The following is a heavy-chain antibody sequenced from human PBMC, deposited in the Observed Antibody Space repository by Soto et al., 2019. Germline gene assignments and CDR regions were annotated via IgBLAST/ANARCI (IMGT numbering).Heavy chain of an antibody. D-gene: IGHD3-10*01. J-gene: IGHJ4*02. CDR2: INPDRGGT. V-gene: IGHV1-2*02. CDR3: ARGTEDLSTVYCFPPSYFDF. CDR1: GYTFTGHY. Sequence: ASVKVSCKASGYTFTGHYIHWVRQAPGQGLEWMGWINPDRGGTNYAQKFQGRVTMTRDTSITTAYMELSRLTSDDTAVFYCARGTEDLSTVYCFPPSYFDFWGQGTLGSGST.